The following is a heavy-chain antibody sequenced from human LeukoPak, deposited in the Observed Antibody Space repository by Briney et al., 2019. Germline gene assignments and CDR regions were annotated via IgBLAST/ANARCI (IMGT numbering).Heavy chain of an antibody. D-gene: IGHD2-21*02. CDR3: ARADSGGDCSFDY. CDR2: INPNSGGT. J-gene: IGHJ4*02. V-gene: IGHV1-2*02. Sequence: GASVKVSCKASGYTFTGYYMHWVRQAPGQGLEWMGWINPNSGGTNYAQKFQGRVTMTRDTSISTAYMELSRLRSDDTAVYYCARADSGGDCSFDYWGQGTLVTVSS. CDR1: GYTFTGYY.